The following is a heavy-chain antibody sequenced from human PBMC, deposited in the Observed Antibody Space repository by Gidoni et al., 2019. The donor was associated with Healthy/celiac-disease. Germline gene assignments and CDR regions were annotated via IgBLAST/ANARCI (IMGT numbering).Heavy chain of an antibody. CDR3: ARGYYDILTGYSYYFDY. Sequence: EVQLVESGGGLVQPGGSLRPSCAASGFTFSSYSMNWVRQAPGKGLEWVSYISSSSSTIYYADSVKGRFTISRDNAKNSLYLQMNSLRAEDTAVYYCARGYYDILTGYSYYFDYWGQGTLVTVSS. CDR2: ISSSSSTI. D-gene: IGHD3-9*01. V-gene: IGHV3-48*01. CDR1: GFTFSSYS. J-gene: IGHJ4*02.